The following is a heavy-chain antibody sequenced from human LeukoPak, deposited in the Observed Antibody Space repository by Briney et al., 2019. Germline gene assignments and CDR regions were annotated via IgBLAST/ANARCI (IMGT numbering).Heavy chain of an antibody. V-gene: IGHV4-4*02. CDR1: GFSFSSYS. Sequence: PGGSLRLSCEASGFSFSSYSMNWVRQPPGKGLEWIGEVHLSGTSNYNPSLKSRVSMSIDKSKNQLSLKLTSVTAADTAMYYCARESGAFSPFGFWGQGTLITVSS. CDR3: ARESGAFSPFGF. CDR2: VHLSGTS. J-gene: IGHJ4*02. D-gene: IGHD1-26*01.